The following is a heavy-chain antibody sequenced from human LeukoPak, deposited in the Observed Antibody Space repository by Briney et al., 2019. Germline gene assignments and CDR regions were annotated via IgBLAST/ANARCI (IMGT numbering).Heavy chain of an antibody. D-gene: IGHD4-11*01. V-gene: IGHV1-69*13. CDR2: IIPIFGTA. Sequence: GASVKVSCKASGGTFSSYAISWVRQAPGQGLEWMGGIIPIFGTANYAQKFQGRVTITADESTSTAYMELSSLRSEDTAVYYCARVTVTIPYYYGMDVWGQGTTVTVSS. CDR3: ARVTVTIPYYYGMDV. CDR1: GGTFSSYA. J-gene: IGHJ6*02.